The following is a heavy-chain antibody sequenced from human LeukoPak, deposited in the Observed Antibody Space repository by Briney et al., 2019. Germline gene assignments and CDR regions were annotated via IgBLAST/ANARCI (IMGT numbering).Heavy chain of an antibody. CDR2: ISAYNGNT. V-gene: IGHV1-18*01. J-gene: IGHJ6*02. D-gene: IGHD2-2*01. Sequence: ASVKVSCKASGYTITSYGISWVRQAPGQGLEWMGWISAYNGNTNYAQKLQGRVTMTTDTSTSTAYMELRSLRSDDTAVYYCARDGQNIVVVPALNGYYYYGMDVWGQGTTVTVSS. CDR3: ARDGQNIVVVPALNGYYYYGMDV. CDR1: GYTITSYG.